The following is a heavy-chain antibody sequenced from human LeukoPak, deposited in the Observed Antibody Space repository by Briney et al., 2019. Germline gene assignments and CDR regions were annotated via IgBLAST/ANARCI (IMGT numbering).Heavy chain of an antibody. CDR3: ARVWEGIGGYCSGGSCYSIDY. CDR2: ISSSSSYI. CDR1: GFTFSSYS. J-gene: IGHJ4*02. V-gene: IGHV3-21*01. Sequence: GGSLRLSCAASGFTFSSYSMNWVRQAPGKGLEWVSSISSSSSYIYYADSVKGRFTISRDNAKNSLYLQMNSLRAEDTAVYYCARVWEGIGGYCSGGSCYSIDYWGQGTLVTVSS. D-gene: IGHD2-15*01.